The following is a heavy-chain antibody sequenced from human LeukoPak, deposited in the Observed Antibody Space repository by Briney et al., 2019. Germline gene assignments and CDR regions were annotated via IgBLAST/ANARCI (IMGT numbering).Heavy chain of an antibody. CDR1: GGSINSHY. J-gene: IGHJ3*02. Sequence: ADPLPLPCIVSGGSINSHYWSGIHQPPRKGLEWIGDIHYTGSTQHNPPVNRRATLSIDTSDNQFSLEQTSVTATDTAGHFCATIRCGTYDRPFDIWGQGTMVTVSS. D-gene: IGHD1-26*01. CDR3: ATIRCGTYDRPFDI. V-gene: IGHV4-59*07. CDR2: IHYTGST.